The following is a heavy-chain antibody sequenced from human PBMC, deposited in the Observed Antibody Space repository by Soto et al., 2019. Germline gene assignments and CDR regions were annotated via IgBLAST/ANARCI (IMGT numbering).Heavy chain of an antibody. D-gene: IGHD2-2*01. Sequence: GASVKVSSKDCGGTFSSYAISWVRQATGQGLEWMGGIIPIFGTANYAQKFQGRVTITADESTSTAYMELSSLRSEDTAVYYCARDHVVVPAAMLYYYGMDVWGQGTTVTVSS. J-gene: IGHJ6*02. CDR2: IIPIFGTA. V-gene: IGHV1-69*13. CDR1: GGTFSSYA. CDR3: ARDHVVVPAAMLYYYGMDV.